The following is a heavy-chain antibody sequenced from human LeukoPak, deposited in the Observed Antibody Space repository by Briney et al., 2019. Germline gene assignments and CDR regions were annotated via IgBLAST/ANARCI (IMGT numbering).Heavy chain of an antibody. D-gene: IGHD6-6*01. CDR3: ARGSSILNAFDI. J-gene: IGHJ3*02. V-gene: IGHV3-74*01. CDR1: GFTFSNYW. CDR2: INSDGSGT. Sequence: GGSLRLSCAASGFTFSNYWMHWVRQAPGKGLVWVSRINSDGSGTSYMDPVQGRFTISRDNAKNTLYLQMNSLRADDTAVYYCARGSSILNAFDIWGQGTMVTVSS.